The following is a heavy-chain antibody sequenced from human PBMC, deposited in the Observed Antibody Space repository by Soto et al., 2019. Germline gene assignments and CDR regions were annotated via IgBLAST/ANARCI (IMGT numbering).Heavy chain of an antibody. CDR1: GYTFTSYY. V-gene: IGHV1-46*01. D-gene: IGHD1-1*01. CDR3: ARRDNGNHRSIDY. J-gene: IGHJ4*02. CDR2: INPSGGST. Sequence: ASVKVSCKASGYTFTSYYMHWVRQAPGQGLEWMGIINPSGGSTSYAQKFQGRVTMTRGTSTSAVYMELSSLRSEDTAVYYCARRDNGNHRSIDYWGQGTLVTVSS.